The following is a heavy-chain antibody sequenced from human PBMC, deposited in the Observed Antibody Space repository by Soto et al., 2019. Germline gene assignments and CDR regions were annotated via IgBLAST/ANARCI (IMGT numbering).Heavy chain of an antibody. J-gene: IGHJ6*02. CDR1: GFSLSTSGVG. V-gene: IGHV2-5*02. D-gene: IGHD5-12*01. CDR2: IYWDDDK. CDR3: AHSAPRGCDYSPFGRYYYGMDV. Sequence: GSGHTLVNPTQTLTLTCTFSGFSLSTSGVGVGWIRQPPGKALEWLALIYWDDDKRYSPSLKSRLTITKDTSKNQVVLTMTTMDPVDTATYYCAHSAPRGCDYSPFGRYYYGMDVWGQGTTVTVSS.